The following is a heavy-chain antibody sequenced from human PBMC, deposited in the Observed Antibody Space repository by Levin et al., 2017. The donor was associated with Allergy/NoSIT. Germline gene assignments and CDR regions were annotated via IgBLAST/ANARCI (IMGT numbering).Heavy chain of an antibody. J-gene: IGHJ4*02. V-gene: IGHV3-9*01. D-gene: IGHD5-18*01. CDR2: ISWNSGSI. Sequence: GGSLRLSCAASGFTFDDYAMHWVRQAPGKGLEWVSGISWNSGSIGYADSVKGRFTISRDNAKNSLYLQMNSLRAEDTALYYCAKDLSPPDSYGPTEFDYWGQGTLVTVSS. CDR3: AKDLSPPDSYGPTEFDY. CDR1: GFTFDDYA.